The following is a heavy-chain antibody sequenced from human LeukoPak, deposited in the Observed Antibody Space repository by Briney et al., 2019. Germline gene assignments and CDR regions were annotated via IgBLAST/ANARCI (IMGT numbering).Heavy chain of an antibody. V-gene: IGHV1-18*01. Sequence: ASVKVSCKASGYTFTSYGISWVRQAAGQGLEWMGWISAYNGNTNYAQKLQGRVTMTTDTSTSTAYMELRSLRSDDTAVYYCARLGIAAAGTGDWFDPWGQGTLVTVSS. D-gene: IGHD6-13*01. J-gene: IGHJ5*02. CDR3: ARLGIAAAGTGDWFDP. CDR2: ISAYNGNT. CDR1: GYTFTSYG.